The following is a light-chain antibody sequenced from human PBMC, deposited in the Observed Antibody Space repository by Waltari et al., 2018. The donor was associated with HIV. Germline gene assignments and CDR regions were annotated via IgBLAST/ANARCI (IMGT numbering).Light chain of an antibody. CDR2: RND. CDR3: GAWNGSPSGPV. CDR1: SSSIGSGY. Sequence: QSVLTQPPSVSGAPGQRVTVSCSGSSSSIGSGYVCWYQQLPGSAPKLVIYRNDQRPSGVPDRFAGSKSGTSASLAISGLRSEDEAVYYCGAWNGSPSGPVFGGGTKLTVL. V-gene: IGLV1-47*01. J-gene: IGLJ3*02.